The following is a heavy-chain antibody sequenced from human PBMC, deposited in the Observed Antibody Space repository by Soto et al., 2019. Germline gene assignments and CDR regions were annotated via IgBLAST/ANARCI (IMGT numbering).Heavy chain of an antibody. CDR2: IWSDGTNK. D-gene: IGHD3-9*01. V-gene: IGHV3-33*01. J-gene: IGHJ4*02. Sequence: QVQLVESGGGVVQPGRSLRLSCAASGFTFSTYGMHWVRQAPGKGLEWVALIWSDGTNKYYADSVKGRFTISRDNSKNTLYLQMNSLRAEDTAVYYCVRVFDTYYFDAWGQGTLVTVSS. CDR3: VRVFDTYYFDA. CDR1: GFTFSTYG.